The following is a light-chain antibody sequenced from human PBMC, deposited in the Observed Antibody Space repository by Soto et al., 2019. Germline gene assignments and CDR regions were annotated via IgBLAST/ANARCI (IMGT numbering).Light chain of an antibody. CDR1: QSVSSRY. V-gene: IGKV3-20*01. Sequence: EIVLTQSPGTLSLSPVERATLSCRASQSVSSRYFAWYQQKPGQAPRLLIYGASTRAAGVPVRFSGSGSGTEFTLTINRLEPEDFAVYYCQQYNRWPLTFGGGTKVDIK. CDR3: QQYNRWPLT. CDR2: GAS. J-gene: IGKJ4*01.